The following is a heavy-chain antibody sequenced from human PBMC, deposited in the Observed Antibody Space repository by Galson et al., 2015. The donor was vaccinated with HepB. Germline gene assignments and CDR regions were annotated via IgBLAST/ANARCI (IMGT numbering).Heavy chain of an antibody. D-gene: IGHD7-27*01. Sequence: SLRLSCAASGITLSTYTMSWVRQAPGKGLEWVSSISGSGGNTYYVDSMQGRSTISRDNSKNTVYLQMNSLRSEDTAVYYCAKGNWGSTPDFWGQGTLVTVSS. CDR1: GITLSTYT. V-gene: IGHV3-23*01. J-gene: IGHJ4*02. CDR2: ISGSGGNT. CDR3: AKGNWGSTPDF.